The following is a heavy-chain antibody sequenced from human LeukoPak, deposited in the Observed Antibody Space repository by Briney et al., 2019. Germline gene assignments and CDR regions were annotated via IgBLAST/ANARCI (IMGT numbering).Heavy chain of an antibody. J-gene: IGHJ6*02. Sequence: GGSLRLSCAASGLFVSNNYMSWVRQAPGKGLEWGSVIYSGGDPYYADSVKGRFTIARDNSKNTLYLQMNRLRAEDTAIYYCAREWGYGCGGECFSGIQAYYGMDVWGQGTTVTVSS. CDR3: AREWGYGCGGECFSGIQAYYGMDV. CDR1: GLFVSNNY. D-gene: IGHD2-15*01. CDR2: IYSGGDP. V-gene: IGHV3-53*01.